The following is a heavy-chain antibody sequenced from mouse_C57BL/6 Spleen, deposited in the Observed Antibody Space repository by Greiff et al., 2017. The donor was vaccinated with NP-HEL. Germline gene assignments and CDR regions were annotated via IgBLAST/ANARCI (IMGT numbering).Heavy chain of an antibody. Sequence: VQLQQSGGDLVKPGGSLKLSCAASGFTFSSYGMSWVRQTPDKRLEWVATISSGGSYTYYPDSVKGRFTISRDNAKNTLYLQMSSLKSEDTAMYYCARQGKYYDYDRYFDVWGTGTTVTVSS. D-gene: IGHD2-4*01. CDR2: ISSGGSYT. CDR1: GFTFSSYG. J-gene: IGHJ1*03. V-gene: IGHV5-6*01. CDR3: ARQGKYYDYDRYFDV.